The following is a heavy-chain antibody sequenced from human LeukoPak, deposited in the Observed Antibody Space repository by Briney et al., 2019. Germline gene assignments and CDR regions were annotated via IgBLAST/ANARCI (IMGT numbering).Heavy chain of an antibody. CDR3: ARRVVGATTGDWFDP. J-gene: IGHJ5*02. CDR2: IYYSGST. Sequence: PSETLSLTCTVSGGSISSSSYYWGWIRQPPGKGLEWIGSIYYSGSTYYNPSLKSRVTISVDTSKNQFSLKLSSVTAADTAVYYCARRVVGATTGDWFDPWGQGTLVTVSS. CDR1: GGSISSSSYY. D-gene: IGHD1-26*01. V-gene: IGHV4-39*01.